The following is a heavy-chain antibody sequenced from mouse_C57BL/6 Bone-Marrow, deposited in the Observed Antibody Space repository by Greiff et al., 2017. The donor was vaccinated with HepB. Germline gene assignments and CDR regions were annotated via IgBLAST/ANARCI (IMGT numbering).Heavy chain of an antibody. CDR3: ASQASYYGSSYDYAMDD. Sequence: EVQLVESGGGLVKPGGSLKLSCAASGFTFSDYGMHWVRQAPEKGLEWVAYISSGSSTIYYADTVKGRFTISRDNAKNTLFLQMTSLRSEDTAMYYCASQASYYGSSYDYAMDDWGQGTSVTVSS. D-gene: IGHD1-1*01. V-gene: IGHV5-17*01. CDR2: ISSGSSTI. CDR1: GFTFSDYG. J-gene: IGHJ4*01.